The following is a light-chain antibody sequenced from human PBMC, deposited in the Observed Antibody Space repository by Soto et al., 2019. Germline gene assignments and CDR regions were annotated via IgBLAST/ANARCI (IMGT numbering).Light chain of an antibody. CDR3: AAWDDSLNGPV. J-gene: IGLJ2*01. CDR2: SNN. V-gene: IGLV1-44*01. Sequence: QSVLTQPPSASGTPGQRVTLSCSGSSSNIGSNTVNWYQQLPGTAPKLLIYSNNQRPSGVPDRCSGSKSGTSASLAISGLQSEDEADYYCAAWDDSLNGPVFGGGTKLTVL. CDR1: SSNIGSNT.